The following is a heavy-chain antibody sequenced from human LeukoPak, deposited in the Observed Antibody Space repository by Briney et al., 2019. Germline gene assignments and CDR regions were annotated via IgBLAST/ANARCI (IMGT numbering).Heavy chain of an antibody. Sequence: ASVKVSCKAAGYTFTSYFITWVRQAPGQGLKWMGWNSSYNGNANYAQKFLGRVTMTTDTATSTAYLDLSSLRSDDTAVFYCARATYYSGMDVWGQGTTVTVSS. V-gene: IGHV1-18*01. J-gene: IGHJ6*02. CDR1: GYTFTSYF. CDR2: NSSYNGNA. CDR3: ARATYYSGMDV.